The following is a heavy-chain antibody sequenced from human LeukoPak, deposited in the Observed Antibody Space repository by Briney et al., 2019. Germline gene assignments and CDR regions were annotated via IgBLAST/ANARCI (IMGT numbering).Heavy chain of an antibody. D-gene: IGHD3-3*01. J-gene: IGHJ4*02. V-gene: IGHV4-39*01. CDR1: GGSISSTSSY. CDR2: MYNSGNT. Sequence: SETLSLTCSVSGGSISSTSSYWGWIRQPPGKGLEWIGHMYNSGNTYYNPSLKSRVAISADTSKNQFSLKLTSATAADTAVYYCARLQVYYGIWSGYPDHWGQGTLVIVSS. CDR3: ARLQVYYGIWSGYPDH.